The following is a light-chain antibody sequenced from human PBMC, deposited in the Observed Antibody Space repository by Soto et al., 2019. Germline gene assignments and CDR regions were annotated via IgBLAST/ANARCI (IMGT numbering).Light chain of an antibody. CDR1: EDIARH. J-gene: IGKJ5*01. CDR3: QQSYSTLSIT. CDR2: AAS. Sequence: DIQMTQSPSSLSASVGDRITITCRASEDIARHLNWYQQKPGKAPNLLIYAASNLQNGVPLRFXGGGSGTDFTLTISNLQPEDFATYYCQQSYSTLSITFGQGTRLEIK. V-gene: IGKV1-39*01.